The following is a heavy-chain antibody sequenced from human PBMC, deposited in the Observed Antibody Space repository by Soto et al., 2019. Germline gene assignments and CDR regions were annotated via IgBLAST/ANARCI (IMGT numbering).Heavy chain of an antibody. CDR1: GGSFSGYY. Sequence: QVQLQQWGAGLLKPSETLSLTCAVYGGSFSGYYWSWIRQPPGKGLEWIGEINHSGSTNYNPSLKSRVTISVDTSKNQFSLKLSSVTAADTAVYYCARGPTMVRGSSRITYYYYGMDVWGQGTTVTVSS. CDR2: INHSGST. V-gene: IGHV4-34*01. J-gene: IGHJ6*02. D-gene: IGHD3-10*01. CDR3: ARGPTMVRGSSRITYYYYGMDV.